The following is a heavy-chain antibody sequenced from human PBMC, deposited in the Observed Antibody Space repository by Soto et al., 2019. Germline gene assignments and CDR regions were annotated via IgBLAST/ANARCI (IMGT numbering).Heavy chain of an antibody. Sequence: PGGSLRLSCSASGFTFSSYAMHWVRQAPGKGLEYVSAISSNGGSTYYADSVEGRFTISRDNSKNTLYLQMSSLRAEDTAVYYCVKDLRYCSGGSCFSAFDIWGQGTMVTVSS. CDR1: GFTFSSYA. V-gene: IGHV3-64D*08. CDR2: ISSNGGST. CDR3: VKDLRYCSGGSCFSAFDI. J-gene: IGHJ3*02. D-gene: IGHD2-15*01.